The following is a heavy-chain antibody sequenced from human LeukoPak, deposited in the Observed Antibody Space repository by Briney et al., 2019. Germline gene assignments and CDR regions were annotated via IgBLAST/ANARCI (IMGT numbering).Heavy chain of an antibody. CDR2: IYYSGST. CDR3: ARDRHSSGWLDYFDY. J-gene: IGHJ4*02. CDR1: GGSISSGGYY. V-gene: IGHV4-31*03. D-gene: IGHD6-19*01. Sequence: SETLSLTCTVSGGSISSGGYYWSWIRQHPGKGLEWIGYIYYSGSTYYSPSLKSRVTISVDTSKNQFSLKLSSVTAADTAVYYCARDRHSSGWLDYFDYWGQGTLVTVSS.